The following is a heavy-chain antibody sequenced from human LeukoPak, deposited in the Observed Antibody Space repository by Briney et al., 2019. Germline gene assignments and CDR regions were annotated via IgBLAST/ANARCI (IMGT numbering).Heavy chain of an antibody. V-gene: IGHV3-20*04. D-gene: IGHD3-16*02. CDR3: ARVPTITFGGVIVD. Sequence: GGSLRLSCAASGFTFDDYGMSWVRQAPGKGLEWVSGINWNGGSTGYADSVKGRFTISRDNAKNSLYLQMNSLRAEDTALYYCARVPTITFGGVIVDWGQGTLVTVSS. J-gene: IGHJ4*02. CDR2: INWNGGST. CDR1: GFTFDDYG.